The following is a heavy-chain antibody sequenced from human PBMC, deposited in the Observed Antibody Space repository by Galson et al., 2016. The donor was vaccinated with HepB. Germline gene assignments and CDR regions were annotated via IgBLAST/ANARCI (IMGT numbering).Heavy chain of an antibody. CDR3: ARDRTKQQESRVAVGGGMDV. CDR1: GYTFNDYY. CDR2: INPRSGGT. V-gene: IGHV1-2*02. D-gene: IGHD1/OR15-1a*01. J-gene: IGHJ6*04. Sequence: SVKVSCKASGYTFNDYYMHWVRQAPGQGLEWMGWINPRSGGTRFAQKFQGRVTMTRDTSLTTVFLELSSLRSDDTAVYYCARDRTKQQESRVAVGGGMDVWGKGTTVTVSS.